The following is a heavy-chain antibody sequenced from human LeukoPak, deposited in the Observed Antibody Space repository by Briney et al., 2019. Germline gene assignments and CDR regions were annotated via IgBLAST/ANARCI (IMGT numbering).Heavy chain of an antibody. V-gene: IGHV4-39*01. CDR2: LHFRANT. J-gene: IGHJ5*01. CDR1: GCSISTPNNF. Sequence: SETLSLTCSVSGCSISTPNNFWAWIRQPPGRGLEWVASLHFRANTYTNPSLDSRVTISVDTSKNQLSLKLRSVTAADTAIYYCARLVRFKNWFDSWGQGTLITVSS. CDR3: ARLVRFKNWFDS.